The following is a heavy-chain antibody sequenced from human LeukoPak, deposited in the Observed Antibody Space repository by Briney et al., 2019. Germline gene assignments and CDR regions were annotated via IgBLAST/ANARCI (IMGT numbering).Heavy chain of an antibody. V-gene: IGHV3-23*01. CDR1: GFTFSSYA. J-gene: IGHJ4*02. CDR3: AKEHGLEPSPQYFDY. D-gene: IGHD1-1*01. Sequence: GGSLRLSCAASGFTFSSYAMSWVRQAPGKGPEWVSAISGSGGSTYYADSVKGRFTISRDNSKNTLYLQMNSLRAEDTAVYYCAKEHGLEPSPQYFDYWGQGTLVTVSS. CDR2: ISGSGGST.